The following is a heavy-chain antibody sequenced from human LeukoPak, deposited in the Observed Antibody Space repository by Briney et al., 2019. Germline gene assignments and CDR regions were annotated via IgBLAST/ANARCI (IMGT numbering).Heavy chain of an antibody. V-gene: IGHV3-30*18. CDR2: ISYDGSNK. CDR3: AKDGPYYYDTPTYWYFDL. D-gene: IGHD3-22*01. J-gene: IGHJ2*01. CDR1: GFTFSSYG. Sequence: GGSLRLSCAASGFTFSSYGMHWVRQAPGKGLEWVAVISYDGSNKYYADSVKGRFTIPRDNSKNTLYLQMNSLRAEDTAVYYCAKDGPYYYDTPTYWYFDLWGRGTLVTVSS.